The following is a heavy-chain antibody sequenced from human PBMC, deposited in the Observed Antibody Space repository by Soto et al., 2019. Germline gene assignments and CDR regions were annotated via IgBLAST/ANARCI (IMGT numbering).Heavy chain of an antibody. J-gene: IGHJ4*02. Sequence: ASVKVSCKASGYIFTNYYIHWVRQAPGQGLEWMAIINPLPTSGSTNYAQKFQGRVTVTRDTSTSTVYLELSSLRSDDTAVYYCARDLAVADYWGQGTLVTVSS. CDR2: INPLPTSGST. CDR3: ARDLAVADY. V-gene: IGHV1-46*01. CDR1: GYIFTNYY. D-gene: IGHD6-13*01.